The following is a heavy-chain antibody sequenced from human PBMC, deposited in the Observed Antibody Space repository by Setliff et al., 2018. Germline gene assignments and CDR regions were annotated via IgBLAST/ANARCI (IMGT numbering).Heavy chain of an antibody. CDR2: IYHSGST. D-gene: IGHD5-18*01. V-gene: IGHV4-38-2*02. J-gene: IGHJ4*02. CDR1: GYSISSGYY. Sequence: PSETLSLTCAVSGYSISSGYYWGWIRQPPGKGLEWIGSIYHSGSTYYNPSLKSRVTISVDTSKNQFSLKLSSVTAADTAVYYCVRDGGNGYSYGYPFDYWGQGTLVTVSS. CDR3: VRDGGNGYSYGYPFDY.